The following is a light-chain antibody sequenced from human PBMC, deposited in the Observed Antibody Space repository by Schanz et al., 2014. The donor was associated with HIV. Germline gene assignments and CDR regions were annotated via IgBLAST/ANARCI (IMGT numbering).Light chain of an antibody. CDR2: AVT. Sequence: QSALTQPPSASGSPGQSVTISCTGTSSDIGAYDFVSWYQQHPGEAPKLLIYAVTDRPSGISNRFSGSKSANTASLTISGLQAEDEADYYCSSYTVRNSWLFGGGTKLTVL. V-gene: IGLV2-14*03. CDR1: SSDIGAYDF. J-gene: IGLJ3*02. CDR3: SSYTVRNSWL.